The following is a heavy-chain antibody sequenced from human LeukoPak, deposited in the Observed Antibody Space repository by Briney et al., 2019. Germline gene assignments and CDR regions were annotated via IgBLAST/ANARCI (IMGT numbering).Heavy chain of an antibody. Sequence: ASVKVSCKASGYTFTSYGISWVRQAPGQGLEWMGWISAYNGNTNYAQKLQGRVTMTTDTSTSTAYMELRSLRSDDTAVYYCARPRKYYDSWSGYPPFDYWGQGTLVTVSS. J-gene: IGHJ4*02. CDR1: GYTFTSYG. CDR2: ISAYNGNT. V-gene: IGHV1-18*01. CDR3: ARPRKYYDSWSGYPPFDY. D-gene: IGHD3-3*01.